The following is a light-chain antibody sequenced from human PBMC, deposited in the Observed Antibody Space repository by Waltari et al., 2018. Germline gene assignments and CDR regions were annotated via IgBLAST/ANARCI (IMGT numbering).Light chain of an antibody. J-gene: IGKJ4*01. CDR1: QSVGTY. V-gene: IGKV3-11*01. CDR3: QQRRNWPLT. Sequence: EIVLTQSPAILSFSPGERATLSCRASQSVGTYLAWYQQRPGQSPRLLIYDASYSATGIPARFSGSRSETDFTLTISSLQPEDFAVYYCQQRRNWPLTFGGGTRVQI. CDR2: DAS.